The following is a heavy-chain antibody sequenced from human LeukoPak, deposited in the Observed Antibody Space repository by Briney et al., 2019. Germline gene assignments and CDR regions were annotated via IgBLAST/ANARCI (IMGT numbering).Heavy chain of an antibody. CDR1: GGSISSSSYY. CDR2: IYYSGST. D-gene: IGHD3-22*01. J-gene: IGHJ3*02. V-gene: IGHV4-39*01. Sequence: SETLSLTCTVSGGSISSSSYYWGWIRQPPGKGLEWIGSIYYSGSTYYNPSLKSRVTISVDTFKNQFSLKLSSVTAADTAVYYCARRYYDSSGYPDPYAFDIWGQGTMVTVSS. CDR3: ARRYYDSSGYPDPYAFDI.